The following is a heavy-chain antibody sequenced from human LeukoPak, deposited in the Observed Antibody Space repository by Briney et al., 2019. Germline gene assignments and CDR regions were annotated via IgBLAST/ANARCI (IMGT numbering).Heavy chain of an antibody. CDR2: MNPNSGNT. CDR1: GYTFTSYD. V-gene: IGHV1-8*01. Sequence: ASVKVSCKASGYTFTSYDINWVRQATGQGLEWMGWMNPNSGNTGYAQKFQGRVTMTRNTSISTAYMELSSLRSDDTAVYYCARKVVSGLVSGYSYEFDPWGQGTLVTVSS. D-gene: IGHD5-18*01. J-gene: IGHJ5*02. CDR3: ARKVVSGLVSGYSYEFDP.